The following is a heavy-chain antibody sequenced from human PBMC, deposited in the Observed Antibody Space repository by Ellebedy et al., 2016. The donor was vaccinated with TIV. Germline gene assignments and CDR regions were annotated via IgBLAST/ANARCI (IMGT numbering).Heavy chain of an antibody. CDR1: GGSISNNTYY. J-gene: IGHJ2*01. CDR2: IYYSGTT. CDR3: VRYRGNGWYFDL. V-gene: IGHV4-61*05. Sequence: SETLSLTCIVSGGSISNNTYYWGWIRQPPGKGLEWIGYIYYSGTTNYTPSLKSRVTITVDTSEKQFSLKLSSVTAADTAVYYCVRYRGNGWYFDLWGRGTLVTVSS. D-gene: IGHD1-26*01.